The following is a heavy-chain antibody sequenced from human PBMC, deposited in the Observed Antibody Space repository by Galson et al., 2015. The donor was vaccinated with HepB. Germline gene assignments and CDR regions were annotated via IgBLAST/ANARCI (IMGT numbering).Heavy chain of an antibody. Sequence: SVKVSCKVSGYTLTELSMHWVRQAPGKGLEWMGGFDPEDGETIYAQKFQGRVTMTEDTSTDTAYMELSSLRSEDTAVYYCATASYCSSTSCPKGYYYYYYMDVWGKGTTVTVSS. D-gene: IGHD2-2*01. J-gene: IGHJ6*03. CDR2: FDPEDGET. CDR1: GYTLTELS. CDR3: ATASYCSSTSCPKGYYYYYYMDV. V-gene: IGHV1-24*01.